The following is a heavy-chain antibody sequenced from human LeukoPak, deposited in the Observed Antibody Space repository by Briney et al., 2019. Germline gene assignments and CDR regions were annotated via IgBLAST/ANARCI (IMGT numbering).Heavy chain of an antibody. Sequence: GGSLRLSCAASGFTFRDAWMYWVRQAPGKGLEWVGRIKSKTEGGTTDFAAPVKGRFSISRDDSQNTLYLQMNSLKTEDTAVYYCSTAGIHWGQGTLVTVSS. CDR1: GFTFRDAW. V-gene: IGHV3-15*01. D-gene: IGHD3-10*01. J-gene: IGHJ4*02. CDR2: IKSKTEGGTT. CDR3: STAGIH.